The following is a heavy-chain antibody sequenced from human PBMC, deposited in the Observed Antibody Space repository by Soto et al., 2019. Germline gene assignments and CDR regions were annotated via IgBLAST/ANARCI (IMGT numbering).Heavy chain of an antibody. CDR3: AHIDATIACGGGSGPGGFDI. CDR1: GFSLSTSEVG. J-gene: IGHJ3*02. V-gene: IGHV2-5*01. Sequence: SGPTLVNPTQTFTLTCTFSGFSLSTSEVGVGWIRQPPGKALEWLALIYWNDDKRYSPSLKSRLTISKDTSKDQVVLTVTNMEPVDTATYYCAHIDATIACGGGSGPGGFDIWGQGTMVTVSS. CDR2: IYWNDDK. D-gene: IGHD3-16*01.